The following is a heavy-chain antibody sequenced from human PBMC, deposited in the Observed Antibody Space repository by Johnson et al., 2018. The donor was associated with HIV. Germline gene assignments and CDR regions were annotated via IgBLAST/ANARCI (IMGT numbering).Heavy chain of an antibody. J-gene: IGHJ3*02. V-gene: IGHV3-30*14. CDR2: ISSGGDT. Sequence: QVQLVESGGGVVQPGRSLRLSCAASGFTFSSYAMHWVRQAPGKGLAWGSVISSGGDTYYAASVKDRFTISRDNSKNTLYLQMNRLRAEDTAVYYCARAPGYSRAFDIWGQGTMVTVST. CDR3: ARAPGYSRAFDI. CDR1: GFTFSSYA. D-gene: IGHD5-18*01.